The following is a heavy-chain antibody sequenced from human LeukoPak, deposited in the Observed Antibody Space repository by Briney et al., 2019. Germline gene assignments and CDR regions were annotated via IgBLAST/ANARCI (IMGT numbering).Heavy chain of an antibody. CDR1: GFSFSSFA. Sequence: PGGSLRLSCAASGFSFSSFAMSWVRQAPGKGLEWVAIISGSGGGTYYADSVKGRFTVSRGFFTSTLDLQMTSLRAEDTAVYYCAKEAPHTAVLIALPEWNYIDSWGRGILVSVSS. J-gene: IGHJ4*02. CDR3: AKEAPHTAVLIALPEWNYIDS. CDR2: ISGSGGGT. D-gene: IGHD2-21*01. V-gene: IGHV3-23*01.